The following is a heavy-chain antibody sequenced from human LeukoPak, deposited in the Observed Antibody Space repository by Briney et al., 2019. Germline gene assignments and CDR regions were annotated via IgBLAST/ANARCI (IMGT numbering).Heavy chain of an antibody. J-gene: IGHJ6*02. CDR1: GFTFRSYW. Sequence: GGSLRLSCAASGFTFRSYWMHWVRQAPGKGLVWVSRINSDGSSTSYADSVKGRFTISRDNAKNTLNLQMDSLRAGDTAVYYCARPMSIATAGNYYYGMDVWGQGTTVTVSS. CDR3: ARPMSIATAGNYYYGMDV. CDR2: INSDGSST. D-gene: IGHD6-13*01. V-gene: IGHV3-74*01.